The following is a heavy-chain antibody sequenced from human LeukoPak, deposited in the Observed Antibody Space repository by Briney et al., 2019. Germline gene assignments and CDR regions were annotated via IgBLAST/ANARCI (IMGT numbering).Heavy chain of an antibody. V-gene: IGHV3-15*01. CDR1: GFTFSNAW. D-gene: IGHD3-10*01. Sequence: GGSLRLSCAASGFTFSNAWMSWVRQAPGKGLEWVGRIKSKTDGGTTDYAAPVKGRFTISRDDSKNTLYLQMNSLKTEDTAVYYCTTDQNFGMVRSDYYYYYMDVWGKGTTVTISS. CDR2: IKSKTDGGTT. J-gene: IGHJ6*03. CDR3: TTDQNFGMVRSDYYYYYMDV.